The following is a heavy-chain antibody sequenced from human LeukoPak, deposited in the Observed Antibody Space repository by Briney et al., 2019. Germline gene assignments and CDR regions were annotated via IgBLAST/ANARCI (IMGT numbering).Heavy chain of an antibody. CDR3: ARHLFSLRYSYVYFDY. D-gene: IGHD5-18*01. CDR2: IYDSGNT. Sequence: SGTLSLTCAVSGASISSSNWWSWVRQPPGKGLEWIGEIYDSGNTNYKSSLKSRVTISLDKSKNQFSLKLSSVTAADTAVYYCARHLFSLRYSYVYFDYWGQGTLVTVSS. J-gene: IGHJ4*02. V-gene: IGHV4-4*02. CDR1: GASISSSNW.